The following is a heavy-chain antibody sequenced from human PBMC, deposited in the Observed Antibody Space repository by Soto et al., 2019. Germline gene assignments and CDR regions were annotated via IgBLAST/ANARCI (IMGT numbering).Heavy chain of an antibody. Sequence: EVQLVESGGGLVQPGGSLRLSCAASGFTFSSYWMHWVRHAPGKGLVWVSRINSDGSSTSYADSVKGRFTISRDNAQNTLYLQMNSLRAEDTAVYYCARVLYENPYYYYGMDVWGQGTTVAVSS. J-gene: IGHJ6*02. CDR1: GFTFSSYW. CDR2: INSDGSST. D-gene: IGHD2-8*01. V-gene: IGHV3-74*01. CDR3: ARVLYENPYYYYGMDV.